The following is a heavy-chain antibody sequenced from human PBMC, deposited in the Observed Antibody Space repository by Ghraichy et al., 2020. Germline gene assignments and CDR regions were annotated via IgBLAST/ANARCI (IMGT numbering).Heavy chain of an antibody. CDR2: IRYDGSNK. D-gene: IGHD6-19*01. J-gene: IGHJ5*02. V-gene: IGHV3-30*02. Sequence: GGSLRLSCAASGFTFSSYGMHWVRQAPGKGLEWVAFIRYDGSNKYYADSVKGRFTISRDNSKNTLYLQMNSLRAEDMAVYYCAKGGIAVADPWGQGTLVTVSS. CDR1: GFTFSSYG. CDR3: AKGGIAVADP.